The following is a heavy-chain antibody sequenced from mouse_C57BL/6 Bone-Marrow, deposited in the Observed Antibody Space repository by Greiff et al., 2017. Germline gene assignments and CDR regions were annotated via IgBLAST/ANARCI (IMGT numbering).Heavy chain of an antibody. D-gene: IGHD2-5*01. CDR2: IRNKANNHAT. CDR1: GFTFSDAW. CDR3: TPAYYSNFYYAMDY. J-gene: IGHJ4*01. Sequence: EVQGVESGGGLVQPGGSMKLSCAASGFTFSDAWMDWVRQSPEKGLEWVAEIRNKANNHATYYAESVKGRFTISRDDSKSSVYLQMNSLRAEDTGIYYCTPAYYSNFYYAMDYWGQGTSVTVSS. V-gene: IGHV6-6*01.